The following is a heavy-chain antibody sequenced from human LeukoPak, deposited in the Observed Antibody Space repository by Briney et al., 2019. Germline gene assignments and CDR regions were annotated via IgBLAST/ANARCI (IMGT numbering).Heavy chain of an antibody. CDR1: GYTFTGYY. Sequence: ASVKVSCKASGYTFTGYYIHWVRQAPGRGFEWMGWINPDTGGPNYTQKFQGRVTMTRDTSISTAYMELSRLTSDDTAIYYCARDSHLSYGGIFDNWGQGTLVTVSS. D-gene: IGHD4-23*01. J-gene: IGHJ4*02. CDR3: ARDSHLSYGGIFDN. CDR2: INPDTGGP. V-gene: IGHV1-2*02.